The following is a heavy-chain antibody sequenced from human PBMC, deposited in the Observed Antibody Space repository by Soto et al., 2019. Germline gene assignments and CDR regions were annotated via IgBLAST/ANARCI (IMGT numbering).Heavy chain of an antibody. V-gene: IGHV1-2*04. CDR3: AREVTSGDFDY. J-gene: IGHJ4*02. CDR1: GYTFTGYY. CDR2: INPNSGGT. D-gene: IGHD4-17*01. Sequence: ASVKVSCKASGYTFTGYYMHWVRQAPGQGLEWMGWINPNSGGTNYARKFQGWVTMTRDTSISTAYMELSRLRSDDTAVYYCAREVTSGDFDYWGQGTLVTVSS.